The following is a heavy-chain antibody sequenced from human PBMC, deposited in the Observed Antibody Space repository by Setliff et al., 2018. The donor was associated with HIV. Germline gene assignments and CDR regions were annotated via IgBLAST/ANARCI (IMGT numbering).Heavy chain of an antibody. J-gene: IGHJ4*02. Sequence: SETLSLTCTVSGDSLIGFYWGWIRQPPGEGPEWIGHISSRGSTYYSPSLKSRLTISVDTSKNQFSLNLSSVTAADTAVYYCARHVLDYNFWSGYSTQNCFDYWGQGTLVTVSS. V-gene: IGHV4-59*08. CDR1: GDSLIGFY. CDR3: ARHVLDYNFWSGYSTQNCFDY. CDR2: ISSRGST. D-gene: IGHD3-3*01.